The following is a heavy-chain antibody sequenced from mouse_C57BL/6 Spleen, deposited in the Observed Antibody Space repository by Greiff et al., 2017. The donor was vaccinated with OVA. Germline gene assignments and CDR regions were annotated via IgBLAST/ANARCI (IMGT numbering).Heavy chain of an antibody. CDR2: IDPSDSYT. CDR1: GYTFTSYW. CDR3: ASNLPRGTEFAY. J-gene: IGHJ3*01. Sequence: QVQLQQPGAELVKPGASVKLSCKASGYTFTSYWMQWVKQRPGQGLEWIGEIDPSDSYTKSNQKFKGKATLTVDTSSSTAYMQLSSLTSEDSAVYYCASNLPRGTEFAYWGQGTLVTVSA. V-gene: IGHV1-50*01. D-gene: IGHD3-3*01.